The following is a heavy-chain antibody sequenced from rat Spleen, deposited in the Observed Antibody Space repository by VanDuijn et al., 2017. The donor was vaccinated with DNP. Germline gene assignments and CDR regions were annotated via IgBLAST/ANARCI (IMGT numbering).Heavy chain of an antibody. CDR1: GLNFSDYW. V-gene: IGHV4-2*01. CDR3: TELPSYYEAWFAY. J-gene: IGHJ3*01. Sequence: EVKLVESGGGLVQPGRSLKLSCAASGLNFSDYWMGWVRQAPGKGLEWMGEIKQDSTNINYTPSLRDRFTISRDNARVILYLQMNSLTSEDTATYYCTELPSYYEAWFAYWGQGALVTVSS. CDR2: IKQDSTNI. D-gene: IGHD1-4*01.